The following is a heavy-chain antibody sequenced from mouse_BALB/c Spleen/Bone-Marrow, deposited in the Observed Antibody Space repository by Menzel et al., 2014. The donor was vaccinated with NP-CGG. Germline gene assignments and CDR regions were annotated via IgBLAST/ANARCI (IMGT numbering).Heavy chain of an antibody. D-gene: IGHD2-3*01. Sequence: DVKLVESGGGLVKLGGSLKLSCAASGFTFSSYYMSWVRQTPEKRLELVAAINTNGGSTYYPDTAKGRFTISRDNAKNTLYRQMSSLKSEDTALYYCASLYDGYSVFVYWGQGTLVTVSA. V-gene: IGHV5-6-2*01. CDR1: GFTFSSYY. J-gene: IGHJ3*01. CDR3: ASLYDGYSVFVY. CDR2: INTNGGST.